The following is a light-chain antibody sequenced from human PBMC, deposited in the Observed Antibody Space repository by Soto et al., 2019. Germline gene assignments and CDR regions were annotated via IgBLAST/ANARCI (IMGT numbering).Light chain of an antibody. V-gene: IGKV1-9*01. Sequence: DLRLTQSPSLLSASVGDRVTITCRASQGINNYLGWYQQKPGKAPKLLIYAAFTLQSGVPSRFSGSGSGTEFTLTISSQQPEDFATYYCQQLNSYLFGPGTKVDIK. CDR3: QQLNSYL. CDR1: QGINNY. CDR2: AAF. J-gene: IGKJ3*01.